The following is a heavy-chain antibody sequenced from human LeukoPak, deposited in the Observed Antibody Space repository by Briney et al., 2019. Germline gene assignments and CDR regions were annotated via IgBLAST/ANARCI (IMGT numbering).Heavy chain of an antibody. CDR2: INGGGAST. Sequence: GGSLRLSCAASGSTFSSYAMSWVRQAPGKGLEWVSAINGGGASTYYADSVKGRFTISRDNSKNTLYLQMNSLRAEDTAVYYCAKDLHGDLRYFDWLFSAFDIWGQGTMVTVCS. D-gene: IGHD3-9*01. CDR3: AKDLHGDLRYFDWLFSAFDI. CDR1: GSTFSSYA. J-gene: IGHJ3*02. V-gene: IGHV3-23*01.